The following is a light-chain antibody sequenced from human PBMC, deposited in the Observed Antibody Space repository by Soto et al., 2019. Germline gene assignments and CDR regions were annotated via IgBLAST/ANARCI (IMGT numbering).Light chain of an antibody. CDR2: GAS. Sequence: ETVMTQSPATLSVSPGEGATLSCRASQSLNTNLAWYQQKLGQAPRVLIYGASTRATGIPARFSGSGSGTEFTLTISGLQSAESGVYFCHEYNTWPWTFGQGTRVEIK. J-gene: IGKJ1*01. CDR3: HEYNTWPWT. CDR1: QSLNTN. V-gene: IGKV3-15*01.